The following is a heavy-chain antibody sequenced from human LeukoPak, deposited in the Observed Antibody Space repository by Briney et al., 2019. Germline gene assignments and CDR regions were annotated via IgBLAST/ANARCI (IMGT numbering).Heavy chain of an antibody. Sequence: ASXKVSCKASGYTFTCYYMHWVRQAPGQGLEWMGRINPNSGGTNYAKKFQGRVTMTRDTSISTAYMELSRLRSDDTAVYYCARAIPLPNYYDSSGYYGRWGQGTLVTVSS. CDR3: ARAIPLPNYYDSSGYYGR. V-gene: IGHV1-2*06. CDR2: INPNSGGT. J-gene: IGHJ4*02. D-gene: IGHD3-22*01. CDR1: GYTFTCYY.